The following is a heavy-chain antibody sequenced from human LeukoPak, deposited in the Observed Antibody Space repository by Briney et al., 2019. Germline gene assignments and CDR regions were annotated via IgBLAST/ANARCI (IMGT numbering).Heavy chain of an antibody. CDR3: ARRGVAATGSYNMDV. D-gene: IGHD2-8*02. Sequence: SETLSLTCSVSGDSISTYHWNWIRKPPGKGLEWIGYMQSTGNSKYNPSLRSRVTMFVDTSKNQFSLKLSSVTAADTAVYYCARRGVAATGSYNMDVWGKGTTVTVSS. CDR1: GDSISTYH. V-gene: IGHV4-59*08. CDR2: MQSTGNS. J-gene: IGHJ6*03.